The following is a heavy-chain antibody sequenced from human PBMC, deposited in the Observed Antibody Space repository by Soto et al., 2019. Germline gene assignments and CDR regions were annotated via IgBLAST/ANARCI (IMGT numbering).Heavy chain of an antibody. CDR3: ARMSSWIQLWLDHYYGMDV. J-gene: IGHJ6*02. CDR2: IYYSGST. D-gene: IGHD5-18*01. V-gene: IGHV4-61*01. Sequence: QVQLQESGPGLVTPSETLSLTCTVSGGSVSSGRYYWSWIRQPPGKGLEWIGYIYYSGSTNYNPSLKSRVTISVDTSKNQFSLKLRSVTTADTAVYYCARMSSWIQLWLDHYYGMDVWGQGTTVTVSS. CDR1: GGSVSSGRYY.